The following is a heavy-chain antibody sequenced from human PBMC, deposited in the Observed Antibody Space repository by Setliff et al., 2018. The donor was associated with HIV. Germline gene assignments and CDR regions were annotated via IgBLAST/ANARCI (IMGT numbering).Heavy chain of an antibody. CDR2: IIPIFGTT. J-gene: IGHJ6*03. CDR3: ARGAGKIVPADPAYYMDV. D-gene: IGHD2-2*01. V-gene: IGHV1-69*05. Sequence: GASVKVSCKASGGTFSSHAINWVRQAPGQGLELMGGIIPIFGTTNYAQKFQGRVTLTTDEYTSTAYMELNSLRSDDTAVYYCARGAGKIVPADPAYYMDVWGKGTTVTVSS. CDR1: GGTFSSHA.